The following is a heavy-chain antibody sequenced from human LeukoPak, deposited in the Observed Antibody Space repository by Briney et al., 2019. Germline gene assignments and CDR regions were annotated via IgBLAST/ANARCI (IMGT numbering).Heavy chain of an antibody. CDR3: ARDMGYTYGYRLYHYGMDL. D-gene: IGHD5-18*01. CDR1: GYTFTSYK. J-gene: IGHJ6*02. Sequence: ASVKVSCKASGYTFTSYKMHWVRQAPGQGLEWMGWINPNSGGPIYAQKFHGRVTITTDTSITTAYMGLTGLKSDDTAVYYCARDMGYTYGYRLYHYGMDLWGQGTTVTVSS. CDR2: INPNSGGP. V-gene: IGHV1-2*02.